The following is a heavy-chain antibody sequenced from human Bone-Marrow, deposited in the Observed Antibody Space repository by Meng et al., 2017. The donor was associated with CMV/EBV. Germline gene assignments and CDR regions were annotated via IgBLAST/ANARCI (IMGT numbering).Heavy chain of an antibody. D-gene: IGHD2-15*01. CDR1: GFTFSNYA. CDR3: AKRYCSGGSCSPDY. Sequence: GESLKISCAASGFTFSNYAMSWVRQAPGKGLEWVAAISKSGGNTYTADSVKGRFTISRDNSKNTLYLQMSSLRAEDTAIYYCAKRYCSGGSCSPDYWGQGTLVNVDS. J-gene: IGHJ4*02. CDR2: ISKSGGNT. V-gene: IGHV3-23*01.